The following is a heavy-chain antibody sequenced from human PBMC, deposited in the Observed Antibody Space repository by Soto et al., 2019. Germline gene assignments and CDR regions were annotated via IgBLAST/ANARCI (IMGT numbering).Heavy chain of an antibody. J-gene: IGHJ4*02. CDR1: GGTFSSYA. CDR3: ARDRGYCISTSCYAFQYDY. Sequence: ASLKVSCKSSGGTFSSYAISWVRQAPGHGLEWMGGVSSSNGDTNYAQKFQGRVTMTTDTSTGTAYMELRSLRSDDTAVYYCARDRGYCISTSCYAFQYDYWGQGTLVTVSS. D-gene: IGHD2-2*03. CDR2: VSSSNGDT. V-gene: IGHV1-18*01.